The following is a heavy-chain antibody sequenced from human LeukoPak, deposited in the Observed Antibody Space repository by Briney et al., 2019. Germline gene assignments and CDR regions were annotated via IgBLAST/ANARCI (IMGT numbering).Heavy chain of an antibody. CDR3: ARDLRRATVTIDNYYYYYGMDV. CDR1: GGSISSYY. CDR2: IFDSGST. J-gene: IGHJ6*02. Sequence: SETLSLTCTVSGGSISSYYWSWIRQPPGKGLEWIGDIFDSGSTNYNPSLKSRVTISVDTSKNQFSLKLSSVTAADTAVYYCARDLRRATVTIDNYYYYYGMDVWGQGTTVTVSS. V-gene: IGHV4-59*01. D-gene: IGHD4-17*01.